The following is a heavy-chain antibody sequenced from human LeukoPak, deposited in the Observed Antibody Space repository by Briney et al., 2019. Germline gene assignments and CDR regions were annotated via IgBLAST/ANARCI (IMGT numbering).Heavy chain of an antibody. D-gene: IGHD6-13*01. CDR3: ARTRIAAAVFLGYMDV. J-gene: IGHJ6*03. CDR1: GYTFTSNY. CDR2: ISAYNGNT. V-gene: IGHV1-18*04. Sequence: GASVKVSCKAFGYTFTSNYMHWVRQAPGQGLEWMGWISAYNGNTNYAQKLQGRVTMTTDTSTSTAYMELRSLRSDDTAVYYCARTRIAAAVFLGYMDVWGKGTTVTVSS.